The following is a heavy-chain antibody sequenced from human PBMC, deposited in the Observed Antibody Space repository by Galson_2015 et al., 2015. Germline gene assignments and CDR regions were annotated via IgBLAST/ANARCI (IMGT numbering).Heavy chain of an antibody. CDR2: IYPGDSDT. Sequence: QSGAEVKKPGESLKISCKGSGYSFTSYWIGWVRQMPGKGLEWMGIIYPGDSDTRYSPSFQGQVTISADKSISTAYLQWSSLKASDTAMYYCARQASCYLYLEGGCWFDPWGQGTLVTVSS. CDR1: GYSFTSYW. J-gene: IGHJ5*02. V-gene: IGHV5-51*01. D-gene: IGHD2-15*01. CDR3: ARQASCYLYLEGGCWFDP.